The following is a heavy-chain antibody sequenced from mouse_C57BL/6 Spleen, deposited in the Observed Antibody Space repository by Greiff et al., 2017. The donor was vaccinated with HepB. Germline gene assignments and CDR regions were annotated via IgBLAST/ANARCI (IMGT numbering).Heavy chain of an antibody. V-gene: IGHV5-17*01. CDR2: ISSGSSTI. CDR3: ARGRGNWDDFDY. D-gene: IGHD4-1*01. CDR1: GFTFSDYG. Sequence: EVKVVESGGGLVKPGGSLKLSCAASGFTFSDYGMHWVRQAPEKGLEWVAYISSGSSTIYYADTVKGRCTISRDKAQNTLFLQMTSLRSEDTAMYYCARGRGNWDDFDYWGQGTTLTVSS. J-gene: IGHJ2*01.